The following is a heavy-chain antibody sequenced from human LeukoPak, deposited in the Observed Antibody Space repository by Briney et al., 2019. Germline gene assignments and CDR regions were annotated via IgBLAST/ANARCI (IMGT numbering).Heavy chain of an antibody. Sequence: GGSLRLSCVTSGFTFSRYWLEWVRRAPGKGLEWVANINQDGSLKNYVDSVKGRFTISRDNAKNSLYLQMSSLRAEDTAVYYCTKYPDNSGYSDYWGQGTLLTVSS. CDR3: TKYPDNSGYSDY. V-gene: IGHV3-7*01. CDR2: INQDGSLK. D-gene: IGHD3-22*01. CDR1: GFTFSRYW. J-gene: IGHJ4*02.